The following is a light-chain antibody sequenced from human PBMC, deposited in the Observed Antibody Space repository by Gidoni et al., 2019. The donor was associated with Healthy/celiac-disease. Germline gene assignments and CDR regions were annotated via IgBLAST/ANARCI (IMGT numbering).Light chain of an antibody. V-gene: IGKV3-11*01. CDR1: QSVSSY. J-gene: IGKJ4*01. Sequence: EIVWTQSPATLSLSPGERATLSCRASQSVSSYLAWYQQKPGQAPRLLIYDASNRATGIQARFSGSWSGTDFTLTISSLEPEDFAVYYCQQRSNWLTFGGGTKVEIK. CDR2: DAS. CDR3: QQRSNWLT.